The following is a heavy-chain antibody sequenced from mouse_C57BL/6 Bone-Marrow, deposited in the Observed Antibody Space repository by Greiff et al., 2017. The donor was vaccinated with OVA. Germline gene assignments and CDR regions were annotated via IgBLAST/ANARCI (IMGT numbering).Heavy chain of an antibody. Sequence: QVQLQQSGAELVRPGTSVKMSCKASGYTFPNYWIGWAKQRPGHGLEWIGDIYPGGGYTNYNEKFKGKATLTADKSSSTAYMQFSSLTSEDSAIYYCARYGTTVVAGGGYYFDYWGQGTTLTVSS. CDR1: GYTFPNYW. V-gene: IGHV1-63*01. D-gene: IGHD1-1*01. CDR2: IYPGGGYT. J-gene: IGHJ2*01. CDR3: ARYGTTVVAGGGYYFDY.